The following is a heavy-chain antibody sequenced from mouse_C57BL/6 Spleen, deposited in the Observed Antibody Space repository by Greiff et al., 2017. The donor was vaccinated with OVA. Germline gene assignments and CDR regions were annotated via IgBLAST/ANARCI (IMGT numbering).Heavy chain of an antibody. CDR3: ARSANWALYYYAMDY. Sequence: EVKLVESGPGMVKPSQSLSLTCTVTGYSITSGYDWHWIRHFPGNKLEWMGYISYSGSTNYNPSLKSRISITHDTSKNHFFLKLNSVTTEDTATYYCARSANWALYYYAMDYWGQGTSVTVSS. D-gene: IGHD4-1*01. CDR2: ISYSGST. J-gene: IGHJ4*01. V-gene: IGHV3-1*01. CDR1: GYSITSGYD.